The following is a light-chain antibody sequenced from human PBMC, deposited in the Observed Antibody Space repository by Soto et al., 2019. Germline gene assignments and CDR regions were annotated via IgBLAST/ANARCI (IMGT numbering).Light chain of an antibody. CDR3: QQRSNWPLT. Sequence: EIVLTQSPATLSLSPGERATLSCRASQSVSSYLAWYQQKPGQDPRLLIYDASNRATGIPARFSGGGSGTDFTLTISSLEPEDFAVYYGQQRSNWPLTFGGGTKVEIK. CDR2: DAS. CDR1: QSVSSY. J-gene: IGKJ4*01. V-gene: IGKV3-11*01.